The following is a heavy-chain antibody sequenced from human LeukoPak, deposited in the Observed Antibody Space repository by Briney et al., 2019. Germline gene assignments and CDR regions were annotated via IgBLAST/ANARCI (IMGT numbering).Heavy chain of an antibody. V-gene: IGHV4-38-2*01. Sequence: SETLSLTCDVSGYSIRSGSYWGWLRPPPGKGLEWIGCMFHSGDTYHNPSFNSRVTISADTSKNQFSLKLTSLTAADTAVYYCAKVGAYGDSGRHDYWGQGTLVTVSS. D-gene: IGHD4-17*01. CDR1: GYSIRSGSY. CDR3: AKVGAYGDSGRHDY. J-gene: IGHJ4*02. CDR2: MFHSGDT.